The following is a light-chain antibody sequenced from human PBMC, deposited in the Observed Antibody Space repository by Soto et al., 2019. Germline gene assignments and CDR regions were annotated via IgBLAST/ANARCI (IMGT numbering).Light chain of an antibody. Sequence: QSALTQPRSVSGSPGQSVTISCTGTSSDVGAWNYVSWYQQYPGQAPKLIIYDINERPSGVPDRFSGSKSGNTASLTISGFQVEDDADYYCCSYAGRYSWVFGGGTKVTVL. V-gene: IGLV2-11*01. CDR2: DIN. CDR1: SSDVGAWNY. CDR3: CSYAGRYSWV. J-gene: IGLJ3*02.